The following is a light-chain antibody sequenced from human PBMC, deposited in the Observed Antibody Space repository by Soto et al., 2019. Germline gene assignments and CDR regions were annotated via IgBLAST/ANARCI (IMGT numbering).Light chain of an antibody. Sequence: DIQMTQSPSSLSASVGDRVTITCRASQSISSYLNWYQQKPGKAPKLLIYDASSLESGVPSRFSGSGSGTDFTLTISSLQPEDVATYYCQKYNNAPRTFGQGTKGDIK. CDR3: QKYNNAPRT. CDR2: DAS. V-gene: IGKV1-39*01. J-gene: IGKJ1*01. CDR1: QSISSY.